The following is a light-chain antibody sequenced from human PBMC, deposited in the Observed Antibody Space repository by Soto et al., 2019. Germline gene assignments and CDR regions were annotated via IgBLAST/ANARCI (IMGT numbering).Light chain of an antibody. CDR2: DVF. CDR3: SSYSSTDTHV. CDR1: SSDIGGYDY. J-gene: IGLJ2*01. V-gene: IGLV2-14*01. Sequence: QSALTQPASVSGSPGQSITISCTGTSSDIGGYDYVSWYQQPPDKAPKLMIYDVFTRPAGVSNRFSGSKSGNTASLTISDLQAEDEAHYYCSSYSSTDTHVFGGGTQLTVL.